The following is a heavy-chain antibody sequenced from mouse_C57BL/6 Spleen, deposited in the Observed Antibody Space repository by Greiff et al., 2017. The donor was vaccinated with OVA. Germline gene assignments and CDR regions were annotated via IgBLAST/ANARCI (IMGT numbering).Heavy chain of an antibody. D-gene: IGHD1-1*01. V-gene: IGHV1-78*01. CDR3: ASTVVAPYYFDY. Sequence: QVQLQQSDAELVKPGASVKISCKVSGYTFTDHTIHWMKQRPEQGLAWIGYIYPRDGSTKYNEKFKGKATLTADKSSSTAYMQLNSLTSEDSAVYFCASTVVAPYYFDYWGQGTTLTVSS. J-gene: IGHJ2*01. CDR2: IYPRDGST. CDR1: GYTFTDHT.